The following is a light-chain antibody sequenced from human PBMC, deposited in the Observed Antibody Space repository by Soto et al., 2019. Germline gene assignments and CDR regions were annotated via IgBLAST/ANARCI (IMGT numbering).Light chain of an antibody. CDR2: EVT. CDR1: NSDVGGYDY. V-gene: IGLV2-14*01. CDR3: SSFTNSNTWV. J-gene: IGLJ7*01. Sequence: QSALTQPASVSGSPGQSINIYCTGTNSDVGGYDYVPWYKQYPGQAPKVIIYEVTYRPSGVSARFSGSKSGTTASLTISDLQTEDEADYYCSSFTNSNTWVFGGGTQLTVL.